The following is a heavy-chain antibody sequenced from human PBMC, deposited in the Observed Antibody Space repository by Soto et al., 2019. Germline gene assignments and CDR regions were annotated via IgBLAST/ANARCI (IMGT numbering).Heavy chain of an antibody. Sequence: GESLKISCKGSGYTFSSYWIGWVRQMPGKGLEWMGIINPGDSETKYSPSFQGQVTISADKSINTAYLQWSSLKASDTAMYYCATHDSASGTTLHPWFDLWGQGTLVTVSS. CDR2: INPGDSET. V-gene: IGHV5-51*01. CDR1: GYTFSSYW. CDR3: ATHDSASGTTLHPWFDL. J-gene: IGHJ5*02. D-gene: IGHD1-7*01.